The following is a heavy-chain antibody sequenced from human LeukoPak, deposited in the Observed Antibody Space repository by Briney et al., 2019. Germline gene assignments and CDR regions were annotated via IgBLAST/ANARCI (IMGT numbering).Heavy chain of an antibody. CDR1: GGSISSYF. CDR2: IYTSGST. J-gene: IGHJ6*03. D-gene: IGHD1-1*01. Sequence: PSETLSLTCSVSGGSISSYFWSWIRQPAGKGLEWIGRIYTSGSTNYNPSLKSRVTMSVDTSKKQFSLKLSSVTAADTAVYYCARIGPDERKYYYYYYMDVWGKGTTVTVSS. V-gene: IGHV4-4*07. CDR3: ARIGPDERKYYYYYYMDV.